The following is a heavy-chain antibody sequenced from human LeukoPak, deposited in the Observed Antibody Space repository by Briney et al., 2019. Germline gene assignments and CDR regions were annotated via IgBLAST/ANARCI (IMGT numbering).Heavy chain of an antibody. CDR2: IFYSGST. Sequence: SETLSLTXSVSGASISSSSYYWSWVRQPPGKGLEWIGSIFYSGSTYHNPSLKSRVTISVDTSKNQFSLKVSSVTAADTAVYYCARQVRARATVDYWGQGTLVTVSS. CDR3: ARQVRARATVDY. V-gene: IGHV4-39*01. J-gene: IGHJ4*02. D-gene: IGHD6-6*01. CDR1: GASISSSSYY.